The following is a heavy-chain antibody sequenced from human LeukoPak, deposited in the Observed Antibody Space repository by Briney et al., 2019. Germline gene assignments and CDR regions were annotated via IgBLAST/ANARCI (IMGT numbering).Heavy chain of an antibody. J-gene: IGHJ6*03. Sequence: GGSLRLSCAASGFTFSSYWMSWVRQAPGKGLEWVANIKQDGSEKYYVDSVKGRFTISRDSAKNSLYLQMNSLRAEDTAVYYCARVLSSGYDTSPYYYYYYMDVWGKGTTVTVSS. V-gene: IGHV3-7*01. CDR2: IKQDGSEK. CDR3: ARVLSSGYDTSPYYYYYYMDV. CDR1: GFTFSSYW. D-gene: IGHD5-12*01.